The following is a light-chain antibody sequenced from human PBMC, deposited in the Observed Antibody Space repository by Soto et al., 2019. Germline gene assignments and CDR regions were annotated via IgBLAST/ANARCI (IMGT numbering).Light chain of an antibody. Sequence: EIVMTQSPATLSVSPGERATLSCRASQSVSRYLAWYQQKCGQAPRLLIYDASNRATGIPARFSGSGSGTDFTLTISSLEPEDFAVYYCQQRSNWPRTFGQGTKVDIK. CDR3: QQRSNWPRT. J-gene: IGKJ1*01. V-gene: IGKV3-11*01. CDR1: QSVSRY. CDR2: DAS.